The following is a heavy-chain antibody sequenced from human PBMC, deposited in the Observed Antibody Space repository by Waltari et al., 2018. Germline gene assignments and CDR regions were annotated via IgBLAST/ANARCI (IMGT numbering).Heavy chain of an antibody. J-gene: IGHJ4*02. CDR1: GFIFGRYG. Sequence: EVQLVESGGVLVQPGGSLRLSCDAAGFIFGRYGMTWVRQAPGKGLEWVANIKEDGSAQTYGDSVRGRFIISRDNAQNSLYLQMNYLRAEDTAVYYCARDGGASGSYDYWGQGTLVTVSS. CDR2: IKEDGSAQ. V-gene: IGHV3-7*01. CDR3: ARDGGASGSYDY. D-gene: IGHD3-10*01.